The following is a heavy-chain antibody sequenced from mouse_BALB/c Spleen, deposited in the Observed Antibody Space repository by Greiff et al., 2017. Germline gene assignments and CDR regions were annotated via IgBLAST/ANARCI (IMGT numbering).Heavy chain of an antibody. CDR3: TPKLGKFWDY. Sequence: QVQLQQSGAELVRPGASVTLSCKASGYTFTDYEMHWVKQTPVHGLEWIGAIDPETGGTDYNQKFKGKATLTADKSSSTAYMELRSLTSEDSAVYYGTPKLGKFWDYWGQGTLVTVSA. CDR1: GYTFTDYE. J-gene: IGHJ3*01. CDR2: IDPETGGT. D-gene: IGHD1-3*01. V-gene: IGHV1-15*01.